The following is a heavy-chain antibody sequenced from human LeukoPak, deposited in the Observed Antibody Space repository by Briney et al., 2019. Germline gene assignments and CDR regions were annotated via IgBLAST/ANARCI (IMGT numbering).Heavy chain of an antibody. CDR3: YLDCSSTSCYVNWFDP. V-gene: IGHV1-46*01. D-gene: IGHD2-2*01. Sequence: ASVKVSCKASGYTFTSYYMHWVRQAPGQGLEWMGIINPSGGSTSYAQKFQGRVTMTRDTSTSTVYMELSSLRSEDTAVYYCYLDCSSTSCYVNWFDPWGQGTLVTVSS. J-gene: IGHJ5*02. CDR2: INPSGGST. CDR1: GYTFTSYY.